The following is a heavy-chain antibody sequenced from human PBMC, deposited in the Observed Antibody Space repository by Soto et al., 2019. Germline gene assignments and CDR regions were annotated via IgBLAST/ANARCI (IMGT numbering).Heavy chain of an antibody. Sequence: ASVKVSCKASGGTFSSYAISWVRRAPGQGLEWMGGIIPIFGTANYAQKFQGRVTITADESTSTAYMELSSLRSEDTAVYYCAGISIVGVDAFDIWGQGTMVTVSS. J-gene: IGHJ3*02. CDR1: GGTFSSYA. CDR3: AGISIVGVDAFDI. V-gene: IGHV1-69*13. CDR2: IIPIFGTA. D-gene: IGHD1-26*01.